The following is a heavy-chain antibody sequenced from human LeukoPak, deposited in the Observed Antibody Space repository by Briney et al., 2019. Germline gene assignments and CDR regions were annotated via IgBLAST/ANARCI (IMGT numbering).Heavy chain of an antibody. CDR3: ARVRFCSSTRCHNYFDY. CDR2: IYSGGTT. D-gene: IGHD2-2*01. J-gene: IGHJ4*02. CDR1: GFSVSNNY. V-gene: IGHV3-66*01. Sequence: GGSLRLSCAASGFSVSNNYMRWFRQAPGKGLEWVSLIYSGGTTSYTDSVKGRFTISRDSSKNTLYLQMNSLRVDDTAVYYCARVRFCSSTRCHNYFDYWGQGTQVTVSS.